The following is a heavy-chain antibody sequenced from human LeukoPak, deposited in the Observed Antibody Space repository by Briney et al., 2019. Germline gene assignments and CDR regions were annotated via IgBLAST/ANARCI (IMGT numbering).Heavy chain of an antibody. CDR1: GYTFTSYG. CDR2: ISAYNGNT. Sequence: ASVTVSCTASGYTFTSYGISWVRQAPGQGLEWMGWISAYNGNTNYAQKLQGRVTMTTDTSTSTAYMELRSLRSDDTAVYYCARDPEGYYDSSGYFDYWGQGTLVTVSS. J-gene: IGHJ4*02. D-gene: IGHD3-22*01. CDR3: ARDPEGYYDSSGYFDY. V-gene: IGHV1-18*01.